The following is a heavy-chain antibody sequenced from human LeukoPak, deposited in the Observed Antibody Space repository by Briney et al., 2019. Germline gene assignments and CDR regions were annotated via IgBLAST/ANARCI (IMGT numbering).Heavy chain of an antibody. J-gene: IGHJ3*02. CDR1: GFTFSSYA. Sequence: GGSLRLSCAASGFTFSSYAMSWVRQAPGKGLEWVSAISGSGGSTYYADSVKGRFTISRDNSKNTLYLQMNSLRAEDTAVYYCARDRRVTYYYDSSGPDAFDIWGQGTMVTVSS. CDR3: ARDRRVTYYYDSSGPDAFDI. CDR2: ISGSGGST. D-gene: IGHD3-22*01. V-gene: IGHV3-23*01.